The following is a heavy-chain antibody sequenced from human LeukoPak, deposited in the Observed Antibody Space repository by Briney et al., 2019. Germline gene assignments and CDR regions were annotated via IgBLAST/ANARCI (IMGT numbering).Heavy chain of an antibody. Sequence: PGGSLRLSCATSGFSFSTQEMTWVRQASGKGLEWVSYISSNSRTIYYADSVKGRFTISRDNTRNSVFLQLNSLRVEDTGFYYCARGSYTGFDLYFDYWGQGTLVTVSS. CDR3: ARGSYTGFDLYFDY. CDR2: ISSNSRTI. D-gene: IGHD5-12*01. CDR1: GFSFSTQE. J-gene: IGHJ4*02. V-gene: IGHV3-48*03.